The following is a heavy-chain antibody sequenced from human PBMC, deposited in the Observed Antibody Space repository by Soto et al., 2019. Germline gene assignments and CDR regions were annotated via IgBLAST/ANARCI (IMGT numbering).Heavy chain of an antibody. V-gene: IGHV4-39*01. CDR2: MFYSGLT. J-gene: IGHJ6*02. D-gene: IGHD2-15*01. Sequence: ASETLSLTCTVSGGSIGSGGYYWAWIRQPPGKGLEWIGSMFYSGLTYYNPSLKSRVTLSVDTSKNQFSVRLNSVTAADTAVYYCAPLSVSLSGPYGIHVWGQGTTVTVSS. CDR1: GGSIGSGGYY. CDR3: APLSVSLSGPYGIHV.